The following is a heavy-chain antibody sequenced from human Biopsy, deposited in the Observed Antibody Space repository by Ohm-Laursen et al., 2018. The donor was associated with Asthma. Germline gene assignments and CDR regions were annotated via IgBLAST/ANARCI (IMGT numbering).Heavy chain of an antibody. D-gene: IGHD2-2*01. CDR1: GGTFNTYV. V-gene: IGHV1-69*13. CDR2: INSGFGTT. CDR3: ARKAGSCISRTCYSLDF. Sequence: SVKVSCKSLGGTFNTYVIGWGRQAPGQGIEGMGGINSGFGTTTYPQKFQDRVTINADDSTRTVDMELSSLRSEDTAVYYCARKAGSCISRTCYSLDFWGQGTLVPVSS. J-gene: IGHJ4*02.